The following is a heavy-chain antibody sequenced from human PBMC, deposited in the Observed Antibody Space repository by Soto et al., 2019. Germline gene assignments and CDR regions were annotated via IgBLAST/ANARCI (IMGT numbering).Heavy chain of an antibody. V-gene: IGHV3-53*02. CDR3: ARAGVDILTGKMYWYFDL. Sequence: EVQLVETGGGLIQPGGSLRLSCAASGFTVSINYISWVRQAPGKGLEWVSVIYSGGTTYYADSVKGRFTISRDDSKNTLYLQMNSLRAEDTAVYYCARAGVDILTGKMYWYFDLWGRGTLVTVSS. J-gene: IGHJ2*01. CDR2: IYSGGTT. D-gene: IGHD3-9*01. CDR1: GFTVSINY.